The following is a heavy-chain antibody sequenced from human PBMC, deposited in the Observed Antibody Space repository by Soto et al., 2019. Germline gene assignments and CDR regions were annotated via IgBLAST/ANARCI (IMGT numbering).Heavy chain of an antibody. CDR3: ARAQTDWSTSYFDN. V-gene: IGHV4-59*08. CDR1: GGSISSYY. Sequence: ETLSLTCIVSGGSISSYYWSWIRQSPGKGLEWIGYIYYTGNTNYNPSRRSRVTISLDTSKNQFSLNLNSVPAADTAVYYCARAQTDWSTSYFDNWGQGVLVTVSS. CDR2: IYYTGNT. J-gene: IGHJ4*02. D-gene: IGHD3-9*01.